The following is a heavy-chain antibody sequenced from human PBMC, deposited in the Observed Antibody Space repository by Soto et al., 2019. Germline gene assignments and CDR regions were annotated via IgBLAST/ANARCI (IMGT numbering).Heavy chain of an antibody. Sequence: GASVKVSCKASGYTFTSYAMHWVRQAPGQRLEWMGWINAGNGNTKYSQKFQGRVTMTRDTSTSTVYMELSSLRSEDTAVYYCARDGMDSSSNNWFDPWGQGTLVTVSS. CDR1: GYTFTSYA. V-gene: IGHV1-3*01. CDR2: INAGNGNT. J-gene: IGHJ5*02. CDR3: ARDGMDSSSNNWFDP. D-gene: IGHD6-13*01.